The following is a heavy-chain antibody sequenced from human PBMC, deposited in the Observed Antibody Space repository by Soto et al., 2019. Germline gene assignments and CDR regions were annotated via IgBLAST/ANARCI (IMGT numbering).Heavy chain of an antibody. Sequence: QVQLVQSGAEVKKPGASVKVSCKASGYSFITYGISWVRQAPGQGLEWMGWISTYNGNTNYAQKLQGRITMTPDTSTTTGYMELRSLRSDDTAVYYCARDRPTSSIRARDYYYAMDVWGQGTTVTVSS. D-gene: IGHD6-6*01. V-gene: IGHV1-18*01. CDR1: GYSFITYG. CDR2: ISTYNGNT. J-gene: IGHJ6*02. CDR3: ARDRPTSSIRARDYYYAMDV.